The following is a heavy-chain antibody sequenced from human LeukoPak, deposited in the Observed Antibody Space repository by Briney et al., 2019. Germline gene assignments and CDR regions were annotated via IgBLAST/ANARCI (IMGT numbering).Heavy chain of an antibody. Sequence: ASVKVSCKASGYTFTSYGISWVRQAPGKGLEGRGWISLNNGNTNYAQKLQGRLTMTTDTSTSTAYMELRSLRSDDTAVYYCARVGMYYYDSSGWDLDYWGQGTLVTVSS. D-gene: IGHD3-22*01. CDR1: GYTFTSYG. CDR2: ISLNNGNT. J-gene: IGHJ4*02. V-gene: IGHV1-18*01. CDR3: ARVGMYYYDSSGWDLDY.